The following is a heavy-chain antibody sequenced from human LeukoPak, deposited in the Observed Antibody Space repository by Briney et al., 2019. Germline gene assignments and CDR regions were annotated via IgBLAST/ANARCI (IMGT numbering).Heavy chain of an antibody. V-gene: IGHV3-23*01. D-gene: IGHD5-18*01. J-gene: IGHJ4*02. CDR2: ITGSGGSI. CDR3: AREVLDTAMALGY. CDR1: GFTFSSYA. Sequence: PGGSLRLSCAASGFTFSSYAMSWVRQAPGKGLEWVSAITGSGGSIYYADSVKGRFTISRDNSKNTLYLQMNGLRAEDTAVYYCAREVLDTAMALGYWGQGTLVTVSS.